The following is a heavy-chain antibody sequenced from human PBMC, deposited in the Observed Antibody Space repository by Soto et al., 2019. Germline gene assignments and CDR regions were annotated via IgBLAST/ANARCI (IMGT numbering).Heavy chain of an antibody. CDR3: ARDNYDFWSGYRHNYGMHV. CDR1: GYTFTGYY. D-gene: IGHD3-3*01. V-gene: IGHV1-2*02. Sequence: ASVKVSCKASGYTFTGYYMHWVRQAPGQGLEWMGWINPNSGGTNYAQKFQGRVTMTRDTSISTAYMELSRLRSDDTAVYYCARDNYDFWSGYRHNYGMHVSGQGTTVTVSS. CDR2: INPNSGGT. J-gene: IGHJ6*02.